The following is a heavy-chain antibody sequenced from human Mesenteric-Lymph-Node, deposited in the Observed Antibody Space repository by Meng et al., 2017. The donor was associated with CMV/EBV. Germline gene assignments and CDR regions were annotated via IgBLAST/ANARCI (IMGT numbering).Heavy chain of an antibody. Sequence: QITLKESGPRLVKPTQTLTPTCTFSGFSLSTSGVGVGWIRQPPGKALEWLALIYWDDDKRYSPSLKSRLTITKDTSKNQVVLTMTNMDPVDTATYYCAHSSGIAAAGPFYFDYWGQGTLVTVSS. CDR1: GFSLSTSGVG. CDR2: IYWDDDK. CDR3: AHSSGIAAAGPFYFDY. D-gene: IGHD6-13*01. J-gene: IGHJ4*02. V-gene: IGHV2-5*02.